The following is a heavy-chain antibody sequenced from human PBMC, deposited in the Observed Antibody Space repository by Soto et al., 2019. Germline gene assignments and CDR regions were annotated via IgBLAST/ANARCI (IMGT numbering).Heavy chain of an antibody. CDR2: IYYSGST. Sequence: SETLSLTCTVSGGSISSGGYYWSWIRQHPGKGLEWIGYIYYSGSTYYNPSLKSRVTISVDTSKNQFSLKLSSVTAADTAVYYCARAGVAQVRFLEWLLLDYWGQGTLVTVSS. J-gene: IGHJ4*02. D-gene: IGHD3-3*01. CDR1: GGSISSGGYY. CDR3: ARAGVAQVRFLEWLLLDY. V-gene: IGHV4-31*03.